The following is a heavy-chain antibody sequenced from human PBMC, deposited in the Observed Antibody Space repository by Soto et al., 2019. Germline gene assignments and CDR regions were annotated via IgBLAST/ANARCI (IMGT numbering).Heavy chain of an antibody. CDR3: ARGEDAFFYYGLDV. J-gene: IGHJ6*02. Sequence: SETLSLTCTVSGGSISSYYWSWIRQPPGKGLEWIGYIYYTGTTSYNPSLKSRVTMSVDTSKNQFSLKLTSVTAADTAVYYCARGEDAFFYYGLDVWGQGITVTVSS. CDR1: GGSISSYY. V-gene: IGHV4-59*01. CDR2: IYYTGTT.